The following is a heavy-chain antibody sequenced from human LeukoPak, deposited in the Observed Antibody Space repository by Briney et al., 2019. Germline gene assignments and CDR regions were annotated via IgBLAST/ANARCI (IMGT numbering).Heavy chain of an antibody. CDR2: ISAYNGNT. CDR1: GYTFTGYY. J-gene: IGHJ5*02. V-gene: IGHV1-18*04. Sequence: AASVKVSCKASGYTFTGYYMHWVRQAPGQGLEWMGWISAYNGNTNYAQKLQGRVTMTTDTSTSTAYMELRSLRSDDTAVYYCARAPGGYYYDSSGYPDNWFDPWGQGTLVTVSS. CDR3: ARAPGGYYYDSSGYPDNWFDP. D-gene: IGHD3-22*01.